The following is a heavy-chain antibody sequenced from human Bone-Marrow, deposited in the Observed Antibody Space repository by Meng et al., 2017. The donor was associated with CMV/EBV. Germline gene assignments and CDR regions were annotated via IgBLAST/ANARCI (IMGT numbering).Heavy chain of an antibody. CDR2: ISSSGSTI. V-gene: IGHV3-48*03. J-gene: IGHJ4*02. CDR3: ARIAYYDFWSGYDFDY. CDR1: GFTFSSYE. Sequence: GGSLRLSCAASGFTFSSYEMNWVRQAPGKGLEWVSYISSSGSTIYYADSVKGRFTISRDNAKNSLYLQMNSLRAEDTAVYYCARIAYYDFWSGYDFDYWGQGTLVTVSS. D-gene: IGHD3-3*01.